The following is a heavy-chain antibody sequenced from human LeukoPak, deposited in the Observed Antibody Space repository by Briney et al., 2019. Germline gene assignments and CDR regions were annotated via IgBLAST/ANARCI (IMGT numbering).Heavy chain of an antibody. Sequence: SETLSLTCTVSGGSISSSSYYWGWIRQPPGKGLEWSGSIYYSGSTYYNPSLKSRVTISVDTSKNQFSLKLSSVTAADTAVYYCARLRGGISRNWFDPWGQGTLVTVSS. CDR2: IYYSGST. CDR1: GGSISSSSYY. J-gene: IGHJ5*02. V-gene: IGHV4-39*01. D-gene: IGHD6-13*01. CDR3: ARLRGGISRNWFDP.